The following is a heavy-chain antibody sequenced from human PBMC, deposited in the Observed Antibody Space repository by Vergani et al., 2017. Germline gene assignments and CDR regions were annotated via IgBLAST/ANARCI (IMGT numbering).Heavy chain of an antibody. CDR2: IYYIGRT. V-gene: IGHV4-30-4*08. J-gene: IGHJ3*02. Sequence: QVQLQESGPRLVKPSQTLSLTCTVSGGSISSGDYYWSWFRQPPGKGLEWIGYIYYIGRTYYNPSLKSRVTISVDTSKNQFSLKLGSVTAADTAVYYCARVRKLNGAFDIWGQGTMVTVS. D-gene: IGHD1-14*01. CDR3: ARVRKLNGAFDI. CDR1: GGSISSGDYY.